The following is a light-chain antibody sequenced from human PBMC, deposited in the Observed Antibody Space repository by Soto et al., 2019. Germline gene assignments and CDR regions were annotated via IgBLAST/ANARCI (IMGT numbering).Light chain of an antibody. CDR1: KLGDKY. Sequence: ELTQPPSVSVSPGQTASITCSGDKLGDKYVCWYHQKPGQSPVLVIYQDSKRPSGIPERFSGSNSGNTATLTISGTQPMDEADYYCQAWDRSTGVFGTGSKVTVL. V-gene: IGLV3-1*01. CDR3: QAWDRSTGV. J-gene: IGLJ1*01. CDR2: QDS.